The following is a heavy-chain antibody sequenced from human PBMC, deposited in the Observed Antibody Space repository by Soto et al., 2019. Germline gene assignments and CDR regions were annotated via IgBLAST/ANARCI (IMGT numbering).Heavy chain of an antibody. J-gene: IGHJ3*02. CDR1: GFTFSSYS. CDR3: ARDRTSLSIAVADDAFDI. Sequence: GGSLRLSCAASGFTFSSYSMNWVRQAPGKGLEWVSSISSSSSYIYYADSVKGRFTISRDNAKNSLYLQMNSLRAEDTAVYYCARDRTSLSIAVADDAFDIWGQGTMVTVSS. D-gene: IGHD6-19*01. CDR2: ISSSSSYI. V-gene: IGHV3-21*01.